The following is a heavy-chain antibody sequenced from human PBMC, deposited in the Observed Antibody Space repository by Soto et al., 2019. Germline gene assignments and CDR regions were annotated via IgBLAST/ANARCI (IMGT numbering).Heavy chain of an antibody. CDR1: GLTVSSNY. D-gene: IGHD1-1*01. J-gene: IGHJ3*02. CDR2: IYSGGST. V-gene: IGHV3-66*01. Sequence: EVQLVESGGGLVQPGGSLRLSCAASGLTVSSNYMSWVRQAPGKGLEWVSVIYSGGSTYYADSVKGRFTISRDNSKNTLYLQMNSLRAEDTAVYYCARDAHTTDAFDIWGQGTMVTVSS. CDR3: ARDAHTTDAFDI.